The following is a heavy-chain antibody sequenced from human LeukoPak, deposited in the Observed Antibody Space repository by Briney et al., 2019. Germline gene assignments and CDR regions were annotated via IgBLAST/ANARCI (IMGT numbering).Heavy chain of an antibody. CDR2: ISWNSGSI. J-gene: IGHJ4*02. CDR3: AKASGSYRDTPFDY. V-gene: IGHV3-9*01. Sequence: GGSLRLSCAASGFTFDDYAMHWVRQAPGKGLEWVSGISWNSGSIGYADSVKGRFTISRDNAKNSLYLQMNSLRAEDTALYYCAKASGSYRDTPFDYWGQGTLVTVSS. D-gene: IGHD1-26*01. CDR1: GFTFDDYA.